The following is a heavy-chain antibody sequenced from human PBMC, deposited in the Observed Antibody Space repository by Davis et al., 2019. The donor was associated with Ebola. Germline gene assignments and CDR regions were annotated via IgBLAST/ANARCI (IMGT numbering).Heavy chain of an antibody. V-gene: IGHV3-23*01. D-gene: IGHD4-17*01. CDR2: ISVRSIT. Sequence: PSGSLRLSCAASGFIFSSYAMSWVRQAPGKGLEWVSSISVRSITYHADSVKGRFTISRDNSKNTLYLQMNSLRVEDTAVYYCAKVHPPTTVTTGWFDPWGQGTLVTVSS. J-gene: IGHJ5*02. CDR3: AKVHPPTTVTTGWFDP. CDR1: GFIFSSYA.